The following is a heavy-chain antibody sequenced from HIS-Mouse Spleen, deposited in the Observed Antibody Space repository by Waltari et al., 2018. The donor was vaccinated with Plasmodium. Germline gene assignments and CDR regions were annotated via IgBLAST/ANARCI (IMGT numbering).Heavy chain of an antibody. CDR1: GGSFSGYY. D-gene: IGHD2-15*01. J-gene: IGHJ4*02. CDR2: INHSGST. CDR3: ARLVVVASKDSY. Sequence: QVQLQQWGAGLLKPSETLSLTCAVYGGSFSGYYWSWIHQPPGKGREWIGAINHSGSTNYDPSLKSRVTISVDTSKNQFSLKLSSVTAADTAVYYCARLVVVASKDSYWGQGTLVTVSS. V-gene: IGHV4-34*01.